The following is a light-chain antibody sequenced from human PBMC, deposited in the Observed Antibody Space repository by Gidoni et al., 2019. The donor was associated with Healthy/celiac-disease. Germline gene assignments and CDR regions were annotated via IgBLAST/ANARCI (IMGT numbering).Light chain of an antibody. V-gene: IGKV3-11*01. CDR2: DAS. CDR1: QSVSSY. J-gene: IGKJ4*01. CDR3: QRRSNWLT. Sequence: IVLTQSPATLSFSPGERATLSCRASQSVSSYLAWYQQKPGQAPRLLIYDASSRATGIPARFSGSGSGTDFTLTISSLEPEDFAVYYCQRRSNWLTFGGGTKVEIK.